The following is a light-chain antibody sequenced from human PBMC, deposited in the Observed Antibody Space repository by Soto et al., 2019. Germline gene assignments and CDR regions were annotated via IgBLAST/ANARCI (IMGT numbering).Light chain of an antibody. V-gene: IGKV1-12*01. Sequence: DIQLIQSPSSVSASVGDRVTITCRARQGVSSWLAWYQQKPGRAPKLLIYAVSTLQSGVPSRFSGSGSGSDFTLPLSRLQPEDFATSYCQQVHSFPPELTLVGGTKVEMK. J-gene: IGKJ4*01. CDR3: QQVHSFPPELT. CDR2: AVS. CDR1: QGVSSW.